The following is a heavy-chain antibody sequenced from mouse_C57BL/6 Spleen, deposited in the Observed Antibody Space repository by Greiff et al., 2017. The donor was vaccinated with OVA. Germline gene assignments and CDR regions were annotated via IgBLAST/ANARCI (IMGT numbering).Heavy chain of an antibody. CDR3: ARDRTGTRAMDD. Sequence: EVKVVESGGGLVKPGGSLKLSCAASGFTFSSYAMSWVRQTPEKRLEWVATISDGGSYTYYPDNVKGRFTISRDNAKNNLYLQMSHLKSEDTAMYYCARDRTGTRAMDDWGQGTSVTVSS. D-gene: IGHD4-1*01. J-gene: IGHJ4*01. V-gene: IGHV5-4*01. CDR1: GFTFSSYA. CDR2: ISDGGSYT.